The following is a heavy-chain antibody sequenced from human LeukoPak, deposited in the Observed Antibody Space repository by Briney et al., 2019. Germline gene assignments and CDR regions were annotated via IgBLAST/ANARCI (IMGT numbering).Heavy chain of an antibody. J-gene: IGHJ3*02. Sequence: ASVKVSCKASGYTFSSCGISWVRQAPGQGLEWMGWISAYTGNTNYAQKLQGRVTMTTDTSTSTAYMELRSLRSDDTAVYYCARDRTYGSGNDEAFDIWGQGTMVTVSS. V-gene: IGHV1-18*01. D-gene: IGHD3-10*01. CDR3: ARDRTYGSGNDEAFDI. CDR2: ISAYTGNT. CDR1: GYTFSSCG.